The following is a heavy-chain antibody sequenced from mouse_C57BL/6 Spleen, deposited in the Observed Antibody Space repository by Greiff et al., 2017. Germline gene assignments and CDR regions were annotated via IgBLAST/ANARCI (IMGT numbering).Heavy chain of an antibody. V-gene: IGHV1-55*01. CDR1: GYTFTSYW. Sequence: VKLQQPGAELVKPGASVKMSCKASGYTFTSYWITWVKQRPGQGLEWIGDIYPGSGSTNYNEKFKSKATLTVDTSSSTAYMQLSSLTSEDSAVYYCARGDYEGGYYFDYWGQGTTLTVSS. J-gene: IGHJ2*01. CDR2: IYPGSGST. CDR3: ARGDYEGGYYFDY. D-gene: IGHD2-4*01.